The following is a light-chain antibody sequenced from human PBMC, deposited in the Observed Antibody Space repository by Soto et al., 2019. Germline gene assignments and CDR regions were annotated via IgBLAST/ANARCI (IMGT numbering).Light chain of an antibody. Sequence: EIVLTQSPGTLSLSPGGRATLSCRASQSVSSSYLAWYQQKPGQAPRLLIYGASSRDTGIPDRFSGSGSGTDFTLTISRLEPEDFAVYYCQQYGRSRWITFGKGTRLEIK. CDR2: GAS. V-gene: IGKV3-20*01. J-gene: IGKJ5*01. CDR1: QSVSSSY. CDR3: QQYGRSRWIT.